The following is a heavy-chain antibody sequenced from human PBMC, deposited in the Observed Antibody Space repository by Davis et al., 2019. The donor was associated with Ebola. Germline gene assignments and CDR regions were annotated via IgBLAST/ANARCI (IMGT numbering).Heavy chain of an antibody. CDR1: GFSLSNARMG. CDR2: IFSNDEK. D-gene: IGHD3-16*02. Sequence: SGPTLVKPTETLTLTCTVSGFSLSNARMGVSWIRQPPGKALEWLAHIFSNDEKSYSTSLKSRLSISKDTSKSQVVLTMTNMDPVDTATYYCARIQQRSSSGGLWGSYRPDGWFDPWGQGTLVTVSS. V-gene: IGHV2-26*01. CDR3: ARIQQRSSSGGLWGSYRPDGWFDP. J-gene: IGHJ5*02.